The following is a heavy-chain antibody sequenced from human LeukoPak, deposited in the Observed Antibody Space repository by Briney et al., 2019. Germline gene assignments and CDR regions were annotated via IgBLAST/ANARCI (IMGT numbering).Heavy chain of an antibody. J-gene: IGHJ4*02. V-gene: IGHV3-23*01. CDR3: AKDSSSWYY. Sequence: GGSLRLSCEASGFTFSTYGINWVRQAPGKGLEWVSAISGSGGSTYYADSVKGRFTISRDNSKNTLYLQMNGLRAEDTAVYYCAKDSSSWYYWGQGTLVTVSS. D-gene: IGHD6-13*01. CDR1: GFTFSTYG. CDR2: ISGSGGST.